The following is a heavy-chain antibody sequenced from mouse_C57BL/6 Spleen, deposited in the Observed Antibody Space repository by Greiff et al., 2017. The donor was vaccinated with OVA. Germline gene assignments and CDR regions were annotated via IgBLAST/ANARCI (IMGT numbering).Heavy chain of an antibody. CDR3: ARELTGTRGYAMDY. J-gene: IGHJ4*01. CDR2: ISDGGSYT. CDR1: GFTFSSYA. V-gene: IGHV5-4*01. Sequence: EVKLMESGGGLVKPGGSLKLSCAASGFTFSSYAMSWVRQTPEKRLEWVATISDGGSYTYYPDNVKGRFTISRDNAKNNLYLQMSHLKSEDTAMYYCARELTGTRGYAMDYWGQGTSVTVSS. D-gene: IGHD4-1*01.